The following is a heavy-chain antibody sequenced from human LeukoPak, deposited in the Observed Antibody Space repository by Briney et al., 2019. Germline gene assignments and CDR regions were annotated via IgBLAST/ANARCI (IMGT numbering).Heavy chain of an antibody. CDR2: ISAYNGNT. CDR1: GYTFTSYG. CDR3: ARGYYYDSMIDAFDI. D-gene: IGHD3-22*01. J-gene: IGHJ3*02. Sequence: GASVNVSCKASGYTFTSYGISWVRQAPGQGLEWMGWISAYNGNTNYAQKLQGRVTMTTDTSTSTAYMELRSLRSDDTAVYYCARGYYYDSMIDAFDIWGQGTMVTVSS. V-gene: IGHV1-18*01.